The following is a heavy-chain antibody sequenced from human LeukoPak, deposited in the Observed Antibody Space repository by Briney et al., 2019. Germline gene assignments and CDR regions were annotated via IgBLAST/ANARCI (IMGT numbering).Heavy chain of an antibody. CDR3: ARDPPTVVTQSMGYFDL. Sequence: ASVKVSCKASGYTFTSYGISWVRQAPGQGLEWMGWISAYNGNTNYAQKLQGRVTMTTDTSTSTAYMELRSLRSDDTAVYYCARDPPTVVTQSMGYFDLWGRGTLVTVSS. V-gene: IGHV1-18*01. CDR1: GYTFTSYG. J-gene: IGHJ2*01. D-gene: IGHD4-23*01. CDR2: ISAYNGNT.